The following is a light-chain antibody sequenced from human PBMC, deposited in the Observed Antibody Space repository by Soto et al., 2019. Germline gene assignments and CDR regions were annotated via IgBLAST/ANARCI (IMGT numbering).Light chain of an antibody. CDR3: ETWDSNTRV. Sequence: QPVLTQSSSASASLGSSVKLTGTQSSGHSSYIIAWHQQQPGKAPRYLMKLEGSGSYNKGSGVPDRFSGSSSGADRYLTISTLQFEDEADYYCETWDSNTRVFGGGTKLTVL. CDR1: SGHSSYI. J-gene: IGLJ3*02. CDR2: LEGSGSY. V-gene: IGLV4-60*02.